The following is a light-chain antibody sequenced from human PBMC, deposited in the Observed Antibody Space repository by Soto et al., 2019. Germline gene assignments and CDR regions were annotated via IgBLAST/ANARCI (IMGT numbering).Light chain of an antibody. J-gene: IGLJ2*01. CDR3: CSYTSSSTPVV. CDR2: DVS. CDR1: SSDVGGYNY. V-gene: IGLV2-14*03. Sequence: QSALTQPASVSGSPGQSITISCTGTSSDVGGYNYVSWYQQHPSKAPKLMIYDVSNRPSGVSNRFSGSKSGNTASLTISGLQAEDEADYYCCSYTSSSTPVVFGGGTKLTVL.